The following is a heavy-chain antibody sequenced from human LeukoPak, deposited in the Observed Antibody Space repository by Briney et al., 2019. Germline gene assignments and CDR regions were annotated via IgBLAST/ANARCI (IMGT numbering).Heavy chain of an antibody. D-gene: IGHD3-9*01. V-gene: IGHV3-13*04. CDR2: IGFAGDT. Sequence: PGGSLRLSCPASGFTFSSYDMHWVRQATGKGLEWVSAIGFAGDTYYAGSVKGRFTISRENAKKSLYLQMNSLRAGDTAVYYCARGNILTGYEYWGQGTLVTVSS. CDR3: ARGNILTGYEY. CDR1: GFTFSSYD. J-gene: IGHJ4*02.